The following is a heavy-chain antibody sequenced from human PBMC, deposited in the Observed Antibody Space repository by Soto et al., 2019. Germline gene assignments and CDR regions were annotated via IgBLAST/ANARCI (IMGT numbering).Heavy chain of an antibody. CDR3: ASLTAMVYYGMDV. Sequence: PSETLSLTCAVYGGSLSGYYWSWIRQPPGKGLEWIGEINHSGSTNYNPSLKSRVTISVGTSKNQFSLKLSSVTAADTAVYYCASLTAMVYYGMDVWGQGTTVTVSS. CDR2: INHSGST. CDR1: GGSLSGYY. J-gene: IGHJ6*02. D-gene: IGHD5-18*01. V-gene: IGHV4-34*01.